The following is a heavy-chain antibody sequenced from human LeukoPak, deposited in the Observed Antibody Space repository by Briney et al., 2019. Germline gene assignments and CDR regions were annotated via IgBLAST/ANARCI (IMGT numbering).Heavy chain of an antibody. D-gene: IGHD4-17*01. Sequence: PSETLSLTCAVSGGSISSGGYSWSWIRQPPGKGLEWIGYIYHSGSTYYNPSLKSRVTISVDRSKNQFSLKLSSVTAADTAVYYCARYGDYRYYFDYWGQGTLVTVSS. CDR2: IYHSGST. CDR3: ARYGDYRYYFDY. V-gene: IGHV4-30-2*01. J-gene: IGHJ4*02. CDR1: GGSISSGGYS.